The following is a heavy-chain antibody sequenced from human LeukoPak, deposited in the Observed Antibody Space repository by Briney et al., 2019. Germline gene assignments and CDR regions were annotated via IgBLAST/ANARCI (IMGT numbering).Heavy chain of an antibody. CDR2: INPNSGGT. J-gene: IGHJ4*02. Sequence: APVKVSCKASGYTFTGYYMHWVRQAPGQGLEWMGWINPNSGGTNYAQKFQGRVTMTRDTSISTAYMELSRLRSDDTAVYYCARDVEITIFGVGDRGYWGQGTLVTVSS. D-gene: IGHD3-3*01. CDR3: ARDVEITIFGVGDRGY. V-gene: IGHV1-2*02. CDR1: GYTFTGYY.